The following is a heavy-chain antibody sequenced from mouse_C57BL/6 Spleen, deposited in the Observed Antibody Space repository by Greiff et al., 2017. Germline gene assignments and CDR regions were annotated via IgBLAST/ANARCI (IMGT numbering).Heavy chain of an antibody. D-gene: IGHD2-1*01. CDR3: ARAAYGNYVFDY. Sequence: QVHVKQPGAELVKPGASVKLSCKASGYTFTSYWMQWVKQRPGQGLEWIGEIDPSDSYTNYNQKFKGKATLTVDTSSSTAYMQLSSLTSEDAAVYYCARAAYGNYVFDYWGQGTTLTVSS. V-gene: IGHV1-50*01. J-gene: IGHJ2*01. CDR2: IDPSDSYT. CDR1: GYTFTSYW.